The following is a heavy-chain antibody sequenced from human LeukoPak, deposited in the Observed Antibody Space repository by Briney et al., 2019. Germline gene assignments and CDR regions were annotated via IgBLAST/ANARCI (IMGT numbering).Heavy chain of an antibody. CDR3: ARVAAAGTGFVEGFDY. D-gene: IGHD6-13*01. CDR2: IWYDGSNK. Sequence: GGSLRLSCAASGFTFSSYGTHWVRQAPGKGLEWVAVIWYDGSNKYYADSVKGRFTISRDNSKNTLYLQMNSLRAEDTAVYYCARVAAAGTGFVEGFDYWGQGTLVTVSS. V-gene: IGHV3-33*01. CDR1: GFTFSSYG. J-gene: IGHJ4*02.